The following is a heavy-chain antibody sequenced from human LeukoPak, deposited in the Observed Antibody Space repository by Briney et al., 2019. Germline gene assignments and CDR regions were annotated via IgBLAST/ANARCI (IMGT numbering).Heavy chain of an antibody. CDR3: AKDVESSGWFPGDY. D-gene: IGHD6-19*01. Sequence: GGSLRLSCAASGFTFGSYAMSWVRQAPGKGLEWVSAISDSGGSTYYADSMKDRFTISRDNSKNTLYLQMSSLRADDTAVYYRAKDVESSGWFPGDYWGQGTLVTVSS. CDR1: GFTFGSYA. V-gene: IGHV3-23*01. CDR2: ISDSGGST. J-gene: IGHJ4*02.